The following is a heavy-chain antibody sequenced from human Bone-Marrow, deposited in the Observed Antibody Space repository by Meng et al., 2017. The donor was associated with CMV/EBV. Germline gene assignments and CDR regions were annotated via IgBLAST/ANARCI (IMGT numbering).Heavy chain of an antibody. D-gene: IGHD2-15*01. J-gene: IGHJ6*02. CDR3: ARQRVAHFSTPYYYYYGMDF. CDR1: GGSISSSSYY. Sequence: SETLSLTCTVSGGSISSSSYYWGWIRQPPGKGLEWIGSIYYSGSTYYNPSLKSRVTISVDTSKNQFSLKLSSVTAADTAVYYCARQRVAHFSTPYYYYYGMDFWGQGTTVTVSS. V-gene: IGHV4-39*01. CDR2: IYYSGST.